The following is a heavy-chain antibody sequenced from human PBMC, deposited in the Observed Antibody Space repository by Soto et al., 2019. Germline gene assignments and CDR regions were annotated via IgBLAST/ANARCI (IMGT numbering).Heavy chain of an antibody. CDR2: INPNSGGT. Sequence: GASVKVSCKASGYTFTSYGISWVRQAPGQGLEWMGWINPNSGGTNYAQKFQGWVTMTRDTSISTAYMELSRLRSDDTAVYYCARGYYDSSGPCDIWGQGTMVTVSS. V-gene: IGHV1-2*04. CDR3: ARGYYDSSGPCDI. D-gene: IGHD3-22*01. CDR1: GYTFTSYG. J-gene: IGHJ3*02.